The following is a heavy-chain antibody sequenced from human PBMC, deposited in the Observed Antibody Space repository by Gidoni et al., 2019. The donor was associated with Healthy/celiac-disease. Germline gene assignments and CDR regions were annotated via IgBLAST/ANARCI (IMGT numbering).Heavy chain of an antibody. CDR2: IYHSGST. Sequence: QLQLQESGSGLVKPSQTLSLTCAVSGGSISSGGYSWSWFRQPPGKGLEWIGYIYHSGSTYYNPSLKSRVTISVDRSKNQVSLKLSSGTAADTAVYYCARVQENTNWYFDLWGRGTLVTVSS. CDR3: ARVQENTNWYFDL. D-gene: IGHD4-4*01. J-gene: IGHJ2*01. V-gene: IGHV4-30-2*01. CDR1: GGSISSGGYS.